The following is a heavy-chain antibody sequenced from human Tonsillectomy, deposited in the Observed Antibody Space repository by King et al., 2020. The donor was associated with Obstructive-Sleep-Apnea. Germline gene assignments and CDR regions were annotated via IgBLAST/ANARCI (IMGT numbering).Heavy chain of an antibody. CDR1: GCSISSGGCY. V-gene: IGHV4-31*03. CDR2: IYYSGIS. D-gene: IGHD7-27*01. CDR3: ARGSPPGEYYFDS. Sequence: VQLQESGPGLVKPSQTLSLTCTAFGCSISSGGCYWSWIRQHPGKGREWIGYIYYSGISYYNPSPQSRVTISVDTSKNQFSLKLSSVTAADTAGYYCARGSPPGEYYFDSWGQGTLVTVSS. J-gene: IGHJ4*02.